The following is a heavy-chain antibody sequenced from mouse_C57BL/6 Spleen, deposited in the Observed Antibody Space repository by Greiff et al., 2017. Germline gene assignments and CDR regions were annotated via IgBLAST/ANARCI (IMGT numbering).Heavy chain of an antibody. CDR2: IHPNSGST. J-gene: IGHJ4*01. CDR1: GYTFTSYW. CDR3: ARNSNYAMDY. Sequence: QVQLQESGAELVKPGASVKLSCKASGYTFTSYWMHWVKQRPGQGLEWIGMIHPNSGSTNYNEKFKSKATLTVDKSSSTAYMQLSSLTSEDAAVYYCARNSNYAMDYWGQGTSVTVSS. D-gene: IGHD2-5*01. V-gene: IGHV1-64*01.